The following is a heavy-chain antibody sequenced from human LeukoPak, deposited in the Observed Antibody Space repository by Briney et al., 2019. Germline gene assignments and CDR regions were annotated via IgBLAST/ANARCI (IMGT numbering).Heavy chain of an antibody. CDR1: GFTFSSYA. D-gene: IGHD6-6*01. Sequence: PGGSLRLSCAASGFTFSSYAMHWVRQAPGKGLEWVAVISYDGSNKYYADSVKGRFTISRDNSKNTLYLQMNSLRAEDTAVYYCAREVTWQLAPGGFDYWGQGTLVTVSS. CDR2: ISYDGSNK. V-gene: IGHV3-30-3*01. J-gene: IGHJ4*02. CDR3: AREVTWQLAPGGFDY.